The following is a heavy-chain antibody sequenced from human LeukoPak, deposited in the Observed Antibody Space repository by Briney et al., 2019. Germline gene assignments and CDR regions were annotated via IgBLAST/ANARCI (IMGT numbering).Heavy chain of an antibody. D-gene: IGHD3-22*01. CDR1: GGSISSGGYS. CDR3: ARDDRRTYFGMDV. J-gene: IGHJ6*02. V-gene: IGHV4-30-2*01. Sequence: SQTLSLTCAVSGGSISSGGYSWSWIRQPPGKGLEWIGYIYHSGSTYYNPSLKSRVTISVDTSKNQFSLKLSSVTAADTAVYYCARDDRRTYFGMDVWGQGTTVTVSS. CDR2: IYHSGST.